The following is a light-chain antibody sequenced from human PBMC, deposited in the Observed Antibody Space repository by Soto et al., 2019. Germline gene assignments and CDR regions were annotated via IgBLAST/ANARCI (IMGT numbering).Light chain of an antibody. CDR2: AAS. V-gene: IGKV1-9*01. CDR3: QQYKVYPYT. CDR1: QGISSS. J-gene: IGKJ2*01. Sequence: IQLTQSPSSLSASVGDRVTITCRASQGISSSLAWYQQQPGKAPKLLIYAASTLQSGVPSRFSGSGSGTDFTLTISSLQPEDFATYYCQQYKVYPYTFGQGTRLDI.